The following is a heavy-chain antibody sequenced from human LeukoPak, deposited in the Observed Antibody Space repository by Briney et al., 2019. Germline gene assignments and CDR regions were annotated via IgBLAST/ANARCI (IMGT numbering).Heavy chain of an antibody. V-gene: IGHV3-30*18. D-gene: IGHD2-21*02. CDR2: ISYGGSNK. CDR3: AKDRVEVTYFVY. J-gene: IGHJ4*02. Sequence: PGRSLRLSCAASGFTFSSYGMHWVRQAPGKGLEWVAVISYGGSNKYYTDSVKGRFTISRDNSKNTLYLQMNSLRAEDTAVYYCAKDRVEVTYFVYWGQGTLVTVSS. CDR1: GFTFSSYG.